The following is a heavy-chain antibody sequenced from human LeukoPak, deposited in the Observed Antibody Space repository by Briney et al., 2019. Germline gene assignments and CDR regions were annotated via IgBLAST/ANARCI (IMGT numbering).Heavy chain of an antibody. D-gene: IGHD6-19*01. J-gene: IGHJ4*02. Sequence: SETLSLTCTVSGGSVSSGTYYWSWIRQPPGKGLGWIGYIYYSGSTNYNPSLKSRVTISVDTSKNQFSLKLSSVTAADTAVYYCVRARIAVAGPTVDYWGQGTLLTVSS. V-gene: IGHV4-61*01. CDR3: VRARIAVAGPTVDY. CDR2: IYYSGST. CDR1: GGSVSSGTYY.